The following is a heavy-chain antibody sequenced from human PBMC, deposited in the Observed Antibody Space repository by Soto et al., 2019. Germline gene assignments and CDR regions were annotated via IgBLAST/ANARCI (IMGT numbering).Heavy chain of an antibody. CDR1: GFTFSSYG. V-gene: IGHV3-33*01. D-gene: IGHD5-12*01. CDR2: IWYDGSNK. CDR3: ARSGYDLSYYYYMDV. Sequence: GGSLRLSCAASGFTFSSYGMHWVRQAPGKGLEWVAVIWYDGSNKYYADSVKGRFTISRDNSKNTLYLQMNSLRAEDTAVYYCARSGYDLSYYYYMDVWGKGTTVTVSS. J-gene: IGHJ6*03.